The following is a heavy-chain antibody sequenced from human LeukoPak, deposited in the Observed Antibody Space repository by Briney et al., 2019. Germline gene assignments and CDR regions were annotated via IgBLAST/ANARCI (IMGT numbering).Heavy chain of an antibody. J-gene: IGHJ4*02. CDR3: ARDQLGNYFDY. V-gene: IGHV3-66*01. Sequence: GGSLRLSCAASGFTVSSNYMSWVRQALGKGLEWVSVIYSGGSTYYADSVKGRFTISRDNSKNTLYLQMNSLRAEDTAVYYCARDQLGNYFDYWGQGTLVTVSS. CDR2: IYSGGST. D-gene: IGHD2-2*01. CDR1: GFTVSSNY.